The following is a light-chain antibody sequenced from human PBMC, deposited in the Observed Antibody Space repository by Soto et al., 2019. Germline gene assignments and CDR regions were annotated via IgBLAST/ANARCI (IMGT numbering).Light chain of an antibody. CDR2: AAS. V-gene: IGKV1-39*01. Sequence: DIQMTQSPSSLSAPVGDRVTITCRASQSLSTFLNWYQQKPGKAPKVLIYAASNLQSGVPSRFSGSGSGTDFTLTISSLQPEDFATYYCQQSYSTPLTFGGGTKVEIK. J-gene: IGKJ4*01. CDR1: QSLSTF. CDR3: QQSYSTPLT.